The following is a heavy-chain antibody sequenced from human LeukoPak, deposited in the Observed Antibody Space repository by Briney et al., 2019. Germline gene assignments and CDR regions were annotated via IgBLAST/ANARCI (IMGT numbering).Heavy chain of an antibody. Sequence: GASVKVSCKASGYTFTSYYMHWGRQAPGQGLEWMGIINPSGGSTSYAQKFQGRVTMTRDTSTSTVYMELSSLRSEDTAVYYCAREVVPAAPSFSFDYWGQGTLVTVSS. J-gene: IGHJ4*02. CDR2: INPSGGST. CDR3: AREVVPAAPSFSFDY. V-gene: IGHV1-46*03. D-gene: IGHD2-2*01. CDR1: GYTFTSYY.